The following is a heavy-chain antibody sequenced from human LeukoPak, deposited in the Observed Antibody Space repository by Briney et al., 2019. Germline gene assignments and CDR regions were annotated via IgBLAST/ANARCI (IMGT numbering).Heavy chain of an antibody. V-gene: IGHV3-7*03. D-gene: IGHD3-9*01. J-gene: IGHJ1*01. CDR1: GFTFSSYA. CDR2: IKQDGSAK. CDR3: AKVGYYDILTGYYNVMTYFQH. Sequence: PGRSLRLSCAASGFTFSSYAMHWVRQTPGKGLESVATIKQDGSAKEYVDSVEGRFTISRDNSKNTLYLQMNSLRAEDTAVYYCAKVGYYDILTGYYNVMTYFQHWGQGTLVTVSS.